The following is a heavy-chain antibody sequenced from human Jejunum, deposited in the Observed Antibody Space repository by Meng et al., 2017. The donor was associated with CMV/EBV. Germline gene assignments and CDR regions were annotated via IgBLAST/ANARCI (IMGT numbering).Heavy chain of an antibody. CDR3: ARDQGGYGTRYYYYGMDV. CDR1: SYA. V-gene: IGHV3-64*02. CDR2: ISGSGDST. Sequence: SYAIHWVRQAPGRGLEYVSAISGSGDSTYYADSVKGRFTISRDNSKNTLYLQMGSLRAEDMAVYYCARDQGGYGTRYYYYGMDVWGQGTTVTVSS. J-gene: IGHJ6*02. D-gene: IGHD1-14*01.